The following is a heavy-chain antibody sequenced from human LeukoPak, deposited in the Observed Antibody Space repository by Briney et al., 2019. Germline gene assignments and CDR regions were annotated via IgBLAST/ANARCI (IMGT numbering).Heavy chain of an antibody. J-gene: IGHJ6*02. CDR3: AKTPKYSSGWIKSYYYGMDV. Sequence: PGGSLRLSCAASGFTFSSYAMSWVRQAPGKGLEWVSAISGSGGSTYYADSVKGRFTISRDNSKNTLYLQMNSLRAEDTALYYCAKTPKYSSGWIKSYYYGMDVWGQGTTVTVSS. CDR2: ISGSGGST. D-gene: IGHD6-19*01. CDR1: GFTFSSYA. V-gene: IGHV3-23*01.